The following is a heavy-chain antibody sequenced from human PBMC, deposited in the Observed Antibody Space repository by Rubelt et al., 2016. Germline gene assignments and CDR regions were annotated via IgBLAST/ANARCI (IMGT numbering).Heavy chain of an antibody. Sequence: GGSLRLSCAASGFTFSDYYMSWIRQAPGKGLEWVSYVSSSSGGYTNYADSVEGRFTISRDYAKNTLYLEMNSLRAEDTAVYYCATVGFYSNYLDHWGQGTLVTVSS. D-gene: IGHD4-11*01. J-gene: IGHJ4*02. V-gene: IGHV3-11*06. CDR2: SSSSGGYT. CDR3: ATVGFYSNYLDH. CDR1: GFTFSDYY.